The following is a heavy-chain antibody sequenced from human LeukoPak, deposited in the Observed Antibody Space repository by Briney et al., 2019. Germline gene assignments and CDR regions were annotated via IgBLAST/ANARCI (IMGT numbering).Heavy chain of an antibody. J-gene: IGHJ5*02. CDR2: IWYDGSNK. D-gene: IGHD3-9*01. CDR1: GFTFSSYA. Sequence: GRSLRLSCAASGFTFSSYAMHWVRQAPGKGLEWVAVIWYDGSNKYYADSVKGRFTISRDNSKNTLYLQMNSLRAEDTAVYYCAREAVILTGYYLANWFDPWGQGTLVTVSS. V-gene: IGHV3-33*08. CDR3: AREAVILTGYYLANWFDP.